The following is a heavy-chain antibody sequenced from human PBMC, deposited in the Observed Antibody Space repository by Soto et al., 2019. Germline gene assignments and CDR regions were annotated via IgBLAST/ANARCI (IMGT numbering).Heavy chain of an antibody. D-gene: IGHD3-10*01. CDR1: GFTFSSYG. CDR3: AKACITMVRVDYFAS. CDR2: ISNDESNK. Sequence: QVQLLESGGGVGQPGRSLRLSCAASGFTFSSYGMHWVRQPPGTGLARVAVISNDESNKYYADSVQGRFTVSRDNSKNTLYLQMDRLRDEDTAVYYCAKACITMVRVDYFASWGQGTLVTVSS. V-gene: IGHV3-30*18. J-gene: IGHJ4*02.